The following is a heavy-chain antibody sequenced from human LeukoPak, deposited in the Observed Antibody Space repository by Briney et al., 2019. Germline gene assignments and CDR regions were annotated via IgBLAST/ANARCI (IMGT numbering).Heavy chain of an antibody. Sequence: GGSLRLSCAASGFTFSTYGMSWVRQAPGKGLEWAAAITGSGGSTFYADSVKGRFTISRDNSKNTLYLQMNNLRVEDTAVYYCAKGHFASSSFFDYWGQGTLVTVSS. CDR2: ITGSGGST. V-gene: IGHV3-23*01. D-gene: IGHD6-6*01. CDR1: GFTFSTYG. J-gene: IGHJ4*02. CDR3: AKGHFASSSFFDY.